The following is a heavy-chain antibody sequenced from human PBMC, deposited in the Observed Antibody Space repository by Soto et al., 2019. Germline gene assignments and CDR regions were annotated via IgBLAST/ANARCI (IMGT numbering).Heavy chain of an antibody. V-gene: IGHV1-3*01. CDR2: INAGNGNT. J-gene: IGHJ6*02. CDR3: ASSHALYYYYCMDV. D-gene: IGHD2-2*01. Sequence: ASVKVSWKASGYTFTSYAMHWVRQAPGQRIEWMGWINAGNGNTKYSQKFHARVTITRDTSASTAYMELSSLRSEHTALYFFASSHALYYYYCMDVWGQGTTVTVSS. CDR1: GYTFTSYA.